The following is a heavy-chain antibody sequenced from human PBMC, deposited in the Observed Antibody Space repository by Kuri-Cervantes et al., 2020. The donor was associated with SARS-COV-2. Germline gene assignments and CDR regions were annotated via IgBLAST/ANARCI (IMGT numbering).Heavy chain of an antibody. CDR1: GFTFSSYA. CDR2: ISYDGSNK. D-gene: IGHD6-13*01. Sequence: GGSLRLSCAASGFTFSSYAMHWVRQAPGKGLEWVAIISYDGSNKYYADSVKGRFTISRDNSKNTLYLQMNSLRAEDTAVYYCARDVAAGRAYYYYMDVWGKGTTVTVSS. J-gene: IGHJ6*03. CDR3: ARDVAAGRAYYYYMDV. V-gene: IGHV3-30*04.